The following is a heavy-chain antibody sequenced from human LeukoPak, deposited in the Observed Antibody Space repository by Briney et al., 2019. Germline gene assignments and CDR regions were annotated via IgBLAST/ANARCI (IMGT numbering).Heavy chain of an antibody. CDR2: IIPIFGTS. Sequence: SVKVSCKASGGTYSSYAISWVRQAPGQGLEWMGGIIPIFGTSNYEQKFQGRVTITADESTSTAYMELSRLRSEDTAVYYCARGYSSGWPNYYYYYMDVWGKGTTVTISS. CDR3: ARGYSSGWPNYYYYYMDV. J-gene: IGHJ6*03. CDR1: GGTYSSYA. V-gene: IGHV1-69*13. D-gene: IGHD6-19*01.